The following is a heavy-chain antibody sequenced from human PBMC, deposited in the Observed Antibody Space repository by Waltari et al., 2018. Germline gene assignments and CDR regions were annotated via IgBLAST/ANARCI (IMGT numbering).Heavy chain of an antibody. CDR2: INHSGST. CDR1: GGSFSGYY. D-gene: IGHD3-22*01. J-gene: IGHJ4*02. V-gene: IGHV4-34*01. Sequence: QVQLQQWGAGLLKPSETLSLTCAVYGGSFSGYYWSWIRQPPGKGLEWIGEINHSGSTNYNPSLKSRVTISVDTSKNQFSLKLSSVTAADTAVYYCARESLFHYYDSSGLDYWGQGTLVTVSS. CDR3: ARESLFHYYDSSGLDY.